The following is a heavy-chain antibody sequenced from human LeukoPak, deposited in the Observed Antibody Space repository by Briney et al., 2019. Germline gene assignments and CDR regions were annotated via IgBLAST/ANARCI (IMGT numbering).Heavy chain of an antibody. V-gene: IGHV5-51*01. J-gene: IGHJ4*02. Sequence: LGESLKISCKGSGYSFTYWIGWVRQMPGKGLKWMGIIYSGDSHTKYSPSFQGRVTISVDNSISTAYLQWSSLEASDTAMYYCASARHGDYVWDYWGQGTLVTVSS. CDR2: IYSGDSHT. CDR3: ASARHGDYVWDY. D-gene: IGHD4-17*01. CDR1: GYSFTYW.